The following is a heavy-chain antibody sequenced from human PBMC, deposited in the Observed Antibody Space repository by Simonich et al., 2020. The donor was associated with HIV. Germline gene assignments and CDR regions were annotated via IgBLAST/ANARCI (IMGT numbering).Heavy chain of an antibody. CDR1: GYTFTGYY. CDR2: IKPNRCAT. CDR3: AREDRDYISYFFHY. V-gene: IGHV1-2*02. Sequence: QVHLVQSGAEVKKPGASVKVSCEASGYTFTGYYIHWVRQAPGQGLEWMEWIKPNRCATNYEQKFEERVTMTSDTSISTAYMELSGLRSDDTAVYYCAREDRDYISYFFHYWGQGTLVTVSS. D-gene: IGHD3-16*01. J-gene: IGHJ4*02.